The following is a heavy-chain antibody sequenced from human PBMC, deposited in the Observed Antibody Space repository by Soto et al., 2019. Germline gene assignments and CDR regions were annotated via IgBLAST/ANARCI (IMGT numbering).Heavy chain of an antibody. D-gene: IGHD3-16*01. Sequence: QVQLVESGGGVVQPGRSLRLSCAASGFTFSSYGMHWVRQAPGKGLEWVAVIWYDGSKKYYADSVKGRFTISRDNSKNTLYLQMNSLRGEDTAVYYCARDPRGTFQYYFDYWGQGTLVSVSS. J-gene: IGHJ4*02. CDR3: ARDPRGTFQYYFDY. V-gene: IGHV3-33*01. CDR1: GFTFSSYG. CDR2: IWYDGSKK.